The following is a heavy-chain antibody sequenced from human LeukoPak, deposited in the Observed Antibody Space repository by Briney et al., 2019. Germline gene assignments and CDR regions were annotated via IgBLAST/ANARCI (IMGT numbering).Heavy chain of an antibody. V-gene: IGHV4-39*01. J-gene: IGHJ6*03. CDR1: GGSISSSSYY. D-gene: IGHD6-19*01. CDR2: IYYSGST. Sequence: SETLSLTCTVSGGSISSSSYYWGWIRQPPGKGLEWIGSIYYSGSTYYNPSLKSRVTISVDTSKNQFSLKLGSVTAADTAVYCCARHKKGIAVAGTSYYMDVWGKGTTVTISS. CDR3: ARHKKGIAVAGTSYYMDV.